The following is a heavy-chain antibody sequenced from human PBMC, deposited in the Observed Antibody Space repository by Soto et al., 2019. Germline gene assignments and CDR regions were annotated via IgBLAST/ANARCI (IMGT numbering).Heavy chain of an antibody. CDR1: GFTVSNSY. CDR3: ASQVPRWGPYGLDI. CDR2: IYSGGST. V-gene: IGHV3-53*01. Sequence: GGSLRLSCAASGFTVSNSYMSWVRQAPGKGLEWVSVIYSGGSTYYADSVKGRFTISRDSSKNTLYLQMNSLRAEDTAVYYCASQVPRWGPYGLDIWGQGTTVTVSS. J-gene: IGHJ6*02. D-gene: IGHD3-16*01.